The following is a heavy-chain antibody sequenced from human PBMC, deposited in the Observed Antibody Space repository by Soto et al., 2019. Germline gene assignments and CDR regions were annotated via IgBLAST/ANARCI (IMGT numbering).Heavy chain of an antibody. CDR1: GGPIGRRPYY. CDR3: ARQPYRNRWYNWFDP. CDR2: IHYTGSP. V-gene: IGHV4-39*01. J-gene: IGHJ5*02. D-gene: IGHD4-4*01. Sequence: PSETLYLTFTASGGPIGRRPYYGCWIRQPPGKGLGWIGSIHYTGSPYYTPSLTRRVTISVDTSKNQLSLKLSSGTAADTAVFYCARQPYRNRWYNWFDPWGQG.